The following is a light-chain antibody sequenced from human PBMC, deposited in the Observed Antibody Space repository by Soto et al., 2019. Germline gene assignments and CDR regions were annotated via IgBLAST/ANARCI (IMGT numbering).Light chain of an antibody. Sequence: IRMTQSPSSSSASKGDRVTIICRASQGIGSWLAWYQQRPGKAPNLLIYKASNLESGVPSRFSGSGSGTEFTLTISSLQPDDFATYYCQQCNSWTFGEGTQVDI. V-gene: IGKV1-5*03. CDR1: QGIGSW. CDR2: KAS. CDR3: QQCNSWT. J-gene: IGKJ1*01.